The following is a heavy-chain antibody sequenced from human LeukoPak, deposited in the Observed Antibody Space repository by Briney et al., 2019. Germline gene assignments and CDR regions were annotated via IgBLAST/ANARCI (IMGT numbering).Heavy chain of an antibody. D-gene: IGHD2-15*01. CDR3: ARVFPSGGYYYYMDV. V-gene: IGHV4-59*01. CDR2: IYYSGST. Sequence: SETLSLTCTVSGGSISSYYWSWIRQPPGKGLEWIGYIYYSGSTNYNPSLKSRVTISVDTSKNQFSPKLSSVTAADTAVYYCARVFPSGGYYYYMDVWGKGTTVTVSS. CDR1: GGSISSYY. J-gene: IGHJ6*03.